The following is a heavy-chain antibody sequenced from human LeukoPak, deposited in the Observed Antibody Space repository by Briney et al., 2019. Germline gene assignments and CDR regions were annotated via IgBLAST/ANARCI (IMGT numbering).Heavy chain of an antibody. CDR2: IRYDGTDK. J-gene: IGHJ3*02. CDR1: GSTFSRYG. CDR3: AKDSFRCSSTTCSWLYDI. Sequence: GGSLRLSCEVSGSTFSRYGMHWVRQAPGKGLEWVAFIRYDGTDKYCVDSVKGRFTISRDNSKNTLSLQMNSLRAEDTAVYYCAKDSFRCSSTTCSWLYDIWGQGTMVSVSS. D-gene: IGHD2-2*01. V-gene: IGHV3-30*02.